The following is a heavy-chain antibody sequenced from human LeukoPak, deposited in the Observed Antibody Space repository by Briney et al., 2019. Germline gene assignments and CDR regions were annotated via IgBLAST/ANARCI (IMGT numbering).Heavy chain of an antibody. V-gene: IGHV1-18*01. J-gene: IGHJ3*02. CDR2: ISTYNGKR. CDR3: AKNYYYDNTGYWGAFDI. CDR1: GYTFTSYG. Sequence: GPSVKVSCKASGYTFTSYGIGWVRQAPGQGLEWMRWISTYNGKRTYAQKFQDRVTMTTDTSTSTAYMELRSLRSDDTAIYHCAKNYYYDNTGYWGAFDIWGQGTMVTVSS. D-gene: IGHD3-22*01.